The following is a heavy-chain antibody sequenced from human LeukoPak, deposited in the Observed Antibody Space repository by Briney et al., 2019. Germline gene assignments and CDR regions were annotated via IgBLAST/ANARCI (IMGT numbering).Heavy chain of an antibody. Sequence: GGSLRLSCAASGFTFSSYAMHWVRQAPGKGREWVAVISYDGSDKYYADCVKDRFTISRDNSKNTLYLQMNSLRAEDTAVYYCARDSRDLGAEFDYWGQGTLVTVSS. CDR3: ARDSRDLGAEFDY. J-gene: IGHJ4*02. CDR2: ISYDGSDK. D-gene: IGHD1-26*01. CDR1: GFTFSSYA. V-gene: IGHV3-30-3*01.